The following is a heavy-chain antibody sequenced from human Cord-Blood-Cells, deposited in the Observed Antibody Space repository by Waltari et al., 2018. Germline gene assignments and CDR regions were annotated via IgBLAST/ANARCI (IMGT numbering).Heavy chain of an antibody. J-gene: IGHJ3*02. V-gene: IGHV3-53*02. Sequence: EVQLVETGGGLIQPGGSMRLSCAASGFTDSSNSMSWVRQAPGKGLEWVSVIYSGGSTYYADSVKGRFTISRDNSKNTLYLQMNSLRAEDTAVYYCARDLASLWDDAFDIWGQGTMVTVSS. CDR1: GFTDSSNS. CDR3: ARDLASLWDDAFDI. D-gene: IGHD1-26*01. CDR2: IYSGGST.